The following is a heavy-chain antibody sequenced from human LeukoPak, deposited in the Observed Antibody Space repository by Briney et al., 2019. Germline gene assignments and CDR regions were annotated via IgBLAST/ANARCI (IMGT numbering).Heavy chain of an antibody. V-gene: IGHV1-18*01. D-gene: IGHD2-2*01. Sequence: ASVKVSCKASGYTFTSYGISWVRQAPGQGLEWMGWISAYNGDTNYAQKLQGRVTMTTDTSTSTAYMELRSPRSDDTAVYYCARVAMSPRTGDYWGQGTLVTVSS. CDR2: ISAYNGDT. CDR1: GYTFTSYG. CDR3: ARVAMSPRTGDY. J-gene: IGHJ4*02.